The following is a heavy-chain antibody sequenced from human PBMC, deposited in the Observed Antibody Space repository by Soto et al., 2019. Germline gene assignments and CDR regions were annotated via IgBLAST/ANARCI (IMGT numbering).Heavy chain of an antibody. CDR1: GDTLRTHS. CDR3: AAGDSSDTGDH. J-gene: IGHJ4*02. CDR2: TTPMIGTT. V-gene: IGHV1-69*01. D-gene: IGHD5-18*01. Sequence: QVQLVQSGAEVKKPGSSVKVSCKASGDTLRTHSISWVRKAPGQGLEWMGGTTPMIGTTDYAEKFQGRVTITADESTTTSYMELSSLGPDDTAVYYCAAGDSSDTGDHWGQGTLVTVSS.